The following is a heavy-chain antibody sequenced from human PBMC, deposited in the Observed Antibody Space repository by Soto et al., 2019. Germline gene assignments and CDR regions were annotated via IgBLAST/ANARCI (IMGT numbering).Heavy chain of an antibody. CDR3: AKLDQLLPFDY. J-gene: IGHJ4*02. V-gene: IGHV3-23*01. D-gene: IGHD2-2*01. CDR2: ISGSGGST. CDR1: GFTFSIYA. Sequence: RGSLRLSCAASGFTFSIYAMSWVRQAPGKGLEWVSVISGSGGSTYYADSVKGRFTISRDNSKNTLYLQMSSLRAEDTAVYYCAKLDQLLPFDYWRQGTLVTV.